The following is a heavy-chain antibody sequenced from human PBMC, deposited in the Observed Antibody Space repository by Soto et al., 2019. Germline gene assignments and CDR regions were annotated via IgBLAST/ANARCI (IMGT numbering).Heavy chain of an antibody. J-gene: IGHJ5*02. Sequence: SETLSLTCTVSGGSISSGGYYWSWIRQHPGKGLEWIGYIYYSGSTYYNPSLKSRVTISVDTSKNQFSLKLSSVTAADTAVYYCARYDTAMVNWFDPWGQGTLVTVSS. V-gene: IGHV4-31*03. CDR1: GGSISSGGYY. CDR2: IYYSGST. D-gene: IGHD5-18*01. CDR3: ARYDTAMVNWFDP.